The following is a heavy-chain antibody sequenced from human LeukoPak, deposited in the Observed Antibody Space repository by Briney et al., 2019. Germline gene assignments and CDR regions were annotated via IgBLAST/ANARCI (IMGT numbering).Heavy chain of an antibody. Sequence: GGSLRLSCAASGFTFSSYSMNWVRQAPGKGLEWVSYISSSSSTIYYADSVKGRFTISRDNAKNSLYLQMNSLRAEDTAVYYCARVDYGGNSEAYYFDYWGQGTLVTVSS. V-gene: IGHV3-48*01. CDR1: GFTFSSYS. D-gene: IGHD4-23*01. J-gene: IGHJ4*02. CDR3: ARVDYGGNSEAYYFDY. CDR2: ISSSSSTI.